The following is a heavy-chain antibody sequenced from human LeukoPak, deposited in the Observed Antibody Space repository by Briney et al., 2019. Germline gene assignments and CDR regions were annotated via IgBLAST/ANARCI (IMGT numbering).Heavy chain of an antibody. Sequence: GGSRRLSCAASGFTFSSYAMSWVRQAPGKGLEWVSDISGSAGSTYYADSVKGRFTISRDNSKNTLYLQMNSLRAEDTAIYYCAKGPGGLVPYYFDYWGQGTLVTVSS. J-gene: IGHJ4*02. D-gene: IGHD6-19*01. CDR3: AKGPGGLVPYYFDY. CDR2: ISGSAGST. CDR1: GFTFSSYA. V-gene: IGHV3-23*01.